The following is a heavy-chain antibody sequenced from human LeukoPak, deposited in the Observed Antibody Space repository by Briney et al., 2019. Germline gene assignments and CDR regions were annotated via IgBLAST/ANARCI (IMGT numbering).Heavy chain of an antibody. Sequence: GGSLRLSCPASGFTFSSYSMNGVRQAPGKGREGVGVISYDGSNKYYADSVKGRFTISRDNSKNTLYLQMNSMRAEDTAVYYCARGTWELLVSLDYWGQGTLVTVSS. D-gene: IGHD1-26*01. V-gene: IGHV3-30*03. CDR3: ARGTWELLVSLDY. CDR2: ISYDGSNK. CDR1: GFTFSSYS. J-gene: IGHJ4*02.